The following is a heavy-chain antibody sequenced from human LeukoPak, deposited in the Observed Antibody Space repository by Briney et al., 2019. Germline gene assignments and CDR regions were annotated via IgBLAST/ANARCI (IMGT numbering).Heavy chain of an antibody. Sequence: AAVTVSCKASGYTFTGCYMHWVRPAPGQGLEWMGWINPNSGGTNYAQKFQGWVTMTRDTSISTAYMELGRLRSDDTAVYYCARERLGELSPNYYYYYGMDVWGKGTTVTASS. J-gene: IGHJ6*04. V-gene: IGHV1-2*04. CDR2: INPNSGGT. CDR1: GYTFTGCY. CDR3: ARERLGELSPNYYYYYGMDV. D-gene: IGHD3-16*02.